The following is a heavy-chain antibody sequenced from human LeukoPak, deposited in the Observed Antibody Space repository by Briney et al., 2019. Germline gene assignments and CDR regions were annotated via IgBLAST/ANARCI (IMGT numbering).Heavy chain of an antibody. J-gene: IGHJ4*02. CDR2: IYPGDSDT. Sequence: GESLKISCQGSGYTFTKYWIAWVRRMPGKGLEWMGIIYPGDSDTRYSPSFQGQVIISADKSISTAYLQWSSLKASDTAMYYCARWGYSSGPQFWGQGTLVTVSS. V-gene: IGHV5-51*01. CDR3: ARWGYSSGPQF. D-gene: IGHD6-19*01. CDR1: GYTFTKYW.